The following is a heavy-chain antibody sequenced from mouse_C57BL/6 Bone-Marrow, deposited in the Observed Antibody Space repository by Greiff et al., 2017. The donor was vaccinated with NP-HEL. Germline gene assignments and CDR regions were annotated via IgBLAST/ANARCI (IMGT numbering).Heavy chain of an antibody. Sequence: QVQLQQPGAELVRPGTSVKLSCKASGYTFTSYWMHWVKQRPGQGLEWIGVIDPSDSYTNYNQKVKGKATLTVDTSSSTAYMQLSSLTSEDSAVYYCARADDYDVGAMDYWGQGTSVTVSS. D-gene: IGHD2-4*01. J-gene: IGHJ4*01. CDR3: ARADDYDVGAMDY. CDR2: IDPSDSYT. V-gene: IGHV1-59*01. CDR1: GYTFTSYW.